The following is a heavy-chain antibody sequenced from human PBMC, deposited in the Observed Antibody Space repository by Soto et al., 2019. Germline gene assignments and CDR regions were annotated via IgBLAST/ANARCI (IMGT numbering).Heavy chain of an antibody. CDR1: GYTFTGYY. CDR2: INPNSGGT. D-gene: IGHD2-15*01. V-gene: IGHV1-2*04. J-gene: IGHJ3*02. CDR3: ARVLLGYCSGGSCYDAAEAFDI. Sequence: GASVKVSCKASGYTFTGYYMHWVRQAPGQGLEWMGWINPNSGGTNYAQKFQGWVTMTRDTSISTAYMELSRLRSDDTAVYYCARVLLGYCSGGSCYDAAEAFDIWGQGTMVTVSS.